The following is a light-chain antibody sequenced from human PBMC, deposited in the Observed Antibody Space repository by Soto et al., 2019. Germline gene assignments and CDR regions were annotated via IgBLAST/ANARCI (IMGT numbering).Light chain of an antibody. CDR3: QQYENWPYT. J-gene: IGKJ5*01. Sequence: EIVMTHSPTTVSLSPGERPTLPCRASPGVSNTLAWYQQRPGQAPRLLIYGASIRAPGIPARFSGGGSGTEFTLTITSLQSEDFAVYYCQQYENWPYTFGQGTRLEIK. V-gene: IGKV3-15*01. CDR2: GAS. CDR1: PGVSNT.